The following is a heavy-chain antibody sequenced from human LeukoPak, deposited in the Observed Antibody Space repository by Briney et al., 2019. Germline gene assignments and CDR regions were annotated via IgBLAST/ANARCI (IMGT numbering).Heavy chain of an antibody. J-gene: IGHJ3*02. CDR1: GFTFSNYL. D-gene: IGHD2-8*01. CDR3: GRGGNGIDI. CDR2: INSDESNT. V-gene: IGHV3-74*01. Sequence: GGSLRLSCAASGFTFSNYLMHWVRQAPGKGLVWVSRINSDESNTNYYADSVKGRFTISRDDVKNTLYLQMNSLRVEDTAVYFCGRGGNGIDIWGQGTTVIVSS.